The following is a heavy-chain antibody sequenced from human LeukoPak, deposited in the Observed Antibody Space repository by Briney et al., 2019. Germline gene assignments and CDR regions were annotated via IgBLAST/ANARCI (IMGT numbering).Heavy chain of an antibody. CDR3: AKIAVAMGSSADY. V-gene: IGHV3-21*01. D-gene: IGHD6-19*01. CDR1: GFTFSSYS. J-gene: IGHJ4*02. CDR2: ISSSSSYI. Sequence: GGSLRPSCAASGFTFSSYSMNWVREAPGKGLEWVSSISSSSSYIYYADSVKGRFTISRDNAKNSLYLQMNSLRAEDTAVYYCAKIAVAMGSSADYWGQGTLVTVSS.